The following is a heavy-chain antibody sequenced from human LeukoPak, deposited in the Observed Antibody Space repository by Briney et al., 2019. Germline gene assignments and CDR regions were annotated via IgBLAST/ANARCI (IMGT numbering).Heavy chain of an antibody. CDR3: ARDSGYYDSSGYFAPYYFDY. CDR2: IYSGDNT. CDR1: GFTVSSNY. D-gene: IGHD3-22*01. J-gene: IGHJ4*02. Sequence: QSGGSLRLSCAASGFTVSSNYMSWVRQAPGKGLEWVSVIYSGDNTYYADSVKGRFTISRDNSKNTLYLQMNSLRAEDTAVYYCARDSGYYDSSGYFAPYYFDYWGQGTLVTVSS. V-gene: IGHV3-66*01.